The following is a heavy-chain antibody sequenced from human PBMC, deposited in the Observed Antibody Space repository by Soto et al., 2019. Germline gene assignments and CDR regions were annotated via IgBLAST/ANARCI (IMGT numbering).Heavy chain of an antibody. CDR2: ISAYNGIT. Sequence: ASVKVSCKASGYTFRNYGISWVRQAPGQGLEWMGWISAYNGITNYAQNFQGRVTMTTDTSTSTAYMELRSLRSDDTGIYYCARDRSSSSLWGQGTLVTVSS. CDR3: ARDRSSSSL. V-gene: IGHV1-18*01. D-gene: IGHD6-6*01. CDR1: GYTFRNYG. J-gene: IGHJ4*02.